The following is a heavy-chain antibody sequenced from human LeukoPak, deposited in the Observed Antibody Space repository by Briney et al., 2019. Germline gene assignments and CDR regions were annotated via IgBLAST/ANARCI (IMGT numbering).Heavy chain of an antibody. CDR1: AFTFSSYS. D-gene: IGHD3-22*01. J-gene: IGHJ6*03. V-gene: IGHV3-21*01. CDR3: ARDLITRNSYMDV. Sequence: KSGGSLRLSCAASAFTFSSYSMNWVRQAPGKGLEWVSSISSSGSYIYYADSVKGRFTISRDNAKNSLYLQMNSLRAEDTAVYYCARDLITRNSYMDVWGKGTTVTVSS. CDR2: ISSSGSYI.